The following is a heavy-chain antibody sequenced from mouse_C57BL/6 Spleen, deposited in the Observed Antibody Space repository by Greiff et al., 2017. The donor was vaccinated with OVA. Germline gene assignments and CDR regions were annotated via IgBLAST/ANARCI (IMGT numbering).Heavy chain of an antibody. Sequence: VKLQQSGAELVRPGTSVKVSCKASGYAFTNYLIEWVKQRPGQGLEWIGVINPGSGGTNYNEKFKGKATLTADKSSSTAYMQLSSLTSEDSAVYFCESGETAQAAWFADWGKGTLVTVSA. CDR2: INPGSGGT. CDR3: ESGETAQAAWFAD. V-gene: IGHV1-54*01. J-gene: IGHJ3*01. D-gene: IGHD3-2*02. CDR1: GYAFTNYL.